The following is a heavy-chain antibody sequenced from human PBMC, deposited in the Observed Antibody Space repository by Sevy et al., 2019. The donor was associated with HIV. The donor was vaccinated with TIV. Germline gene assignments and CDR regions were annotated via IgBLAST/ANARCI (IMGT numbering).Heavy chain of an antibody. V-gene: IGHV3-23*01. CDR2: IVGRVIGT. D-gene: IGHD3-22*01. CDR1: GFTFSSYA. J-gene: IGHJ4*02. Sequence: GGSLRLSCAVSGFTFSSYAMNWVRQAPGRGLEGVSRIVGRVIGTYYADSVRGRFTISRDNSKNTLYLQMNSLRAEDTAVYYCAKKYDTSGYYFDYWGQGTLVTVSS. CDR3: AKKYDTSGYYFDY.